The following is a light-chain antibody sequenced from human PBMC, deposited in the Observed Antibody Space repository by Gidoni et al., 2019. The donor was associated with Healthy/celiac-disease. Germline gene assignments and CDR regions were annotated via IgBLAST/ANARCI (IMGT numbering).Light chain of an antibody. V-gene: IGKV1-39*01. Sequence: DIQMPQTPSSLSASVGDRVTITCLASQSISSYLNWYQQKPGKAPKLLIYAASSLQSGVPLRFSGSGSGTDCTHTISSLQPEDFATYYCQQSYSTPRTFGQGTKVEIK. CDR3: QQSYSTPRT. CDR2: AAS. CDR1: QSISSY. J-gene: IGKJ1*01.